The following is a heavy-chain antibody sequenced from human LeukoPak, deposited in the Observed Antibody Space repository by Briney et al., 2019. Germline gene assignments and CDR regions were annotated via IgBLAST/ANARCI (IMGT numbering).Heavy chain of an antibody. V-gene: IGHV3-7*01. Sequence: GGSLRLSCAASGFTFRNYWLSWVRQAPGQGLEWVANIKQDGSEKHYVDSVKGRFTISRDNAKNSLYLQMNSLRGEDMAVYYCARDRQIAYWGQGALGTVSS. CDR2: IKQDGSEK. J-gene: IGHJ4*02. CDR3: ARDRQIAY. CDR1: GFTFRNYW.